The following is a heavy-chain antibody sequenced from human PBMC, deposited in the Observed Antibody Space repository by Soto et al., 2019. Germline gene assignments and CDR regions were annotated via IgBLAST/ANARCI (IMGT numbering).Heavy chain of an antibody. Sequence: ASVKVSCKASGCTFNNYDINWLRQATGQGLEWTGWMNPHSGNTGFAQTFQGRLTMTRNTSINTAYMELSSLRSDDTAVYFCARGPGVGEVKTWFDSWGQGSRVTVSS. V-gene: IGHV1-8*01. CDR3: ARGPGVGEVKTWFDS. D-gene: IGHD3-10*01. CDR2: MNPHSGNT. J-gene: IGHJ5*01. CDR1: GCTFNNYD.